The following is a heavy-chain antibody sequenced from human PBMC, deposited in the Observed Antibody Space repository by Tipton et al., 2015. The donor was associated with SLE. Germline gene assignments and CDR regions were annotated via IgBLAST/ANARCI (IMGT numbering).Heavy chain of an antibody. CDR3: ARDGAAGDFDY. V-gene: IGHV4-39*07. CDR2: IYYSGST. J-gene: IGHJ4*02. D-gene: IGHD6-13*01. CDR1: GGSISSSSYY. Sequence: TLSLTCTVSGGSISSSSYYWGWIRQPPGKGLEWIGSIYYSGSTYYNPSLKSRVTISVDPSKNQFSLKLSSVTAADTAVYYCARDGAAGDFDYWGQGTLVTVSS.